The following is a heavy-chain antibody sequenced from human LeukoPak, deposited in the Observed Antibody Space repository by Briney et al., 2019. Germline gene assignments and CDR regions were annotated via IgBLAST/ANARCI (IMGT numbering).Heavy chain of an antibody. CDR2: IKSKTDGGTT. CDR1: GFTLSSYA. D-gene: IGHD2-2*01. V-gene: IGHV3-15*01. Sequence: GGSLRLSCAASGFTLSSYAMSWVRQAPGKGLEWVGRIKSKTDGGTTDYAAPVKGRFTISRDDSKNTLYLQMNSLKTEDTAVYYCTTGGLGYCSSTSCYHAYWGQGTLVTVSS. CDR3: TTGGLGYCSSTSCYHAY. J-gene: IGHJ4*02.